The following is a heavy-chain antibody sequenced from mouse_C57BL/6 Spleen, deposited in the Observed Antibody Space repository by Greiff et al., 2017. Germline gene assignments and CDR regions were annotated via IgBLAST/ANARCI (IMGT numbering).Heavy chain of an antibody. J-gene: IGHJ1*03. Sequence: DVMLVESGGGLVQPGGSLSLSCAASGFTFTDYYMSWVRQPPGRALEWLGFIRNKANGYTTEYSASVKGRFTISRDTSQSILYLHMNALRAEDSATYYGASLYEGYYVWYFDVWGTGTTVTVSS. V-gene: IGHV7-3*01. CDR1: GFTFTDYY. CDR2: IRNKANGYTT. CDR3: ASLYEGYYVWYFDV. D-gene: IGHD2-3*01.